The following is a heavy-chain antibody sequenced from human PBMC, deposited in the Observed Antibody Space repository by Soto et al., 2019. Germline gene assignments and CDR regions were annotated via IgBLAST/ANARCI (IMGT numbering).Heavy chain of an antibody. V-gene: IGHV3-15*01. CDR2: IKSKSDGGTT. J-gene: IGHJ4*02. Sequence: GGSLRLSCVAPGFTFSNVWMSWVRQAPGKGLEWVGLIKSKSDGGTTDFAAPVKGRFTILRDDSKSTLYLQLNSLKTEDTAVYYCTTGFDFRGQGTLVTVSS. D-gene: IGHD3-3*01. CDR1: GFTFSNVW. CDR3: TTGFDF.